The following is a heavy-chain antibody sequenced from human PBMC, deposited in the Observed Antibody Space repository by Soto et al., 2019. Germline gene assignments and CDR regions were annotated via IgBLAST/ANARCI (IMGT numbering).Heavy chain of an antibody. CDR1: VGSISSGGYY. Sequence: SETLSLTCTVSVGSISSGGYYWSWIRQHPGKGLEWIGYIYYSGSTYYNPSLKSRVTISVDTSKNQFSLKLSSVTAADTAVYYCARRGYSYGFDYWGQGTLVTVSS. V-gene: IGHV4-31*03. CDR2: IYYSGST. J-gene: IGHJ4*02. D-gene: IGHD5-18*01. CDR3: ARRGYSYGFDY.